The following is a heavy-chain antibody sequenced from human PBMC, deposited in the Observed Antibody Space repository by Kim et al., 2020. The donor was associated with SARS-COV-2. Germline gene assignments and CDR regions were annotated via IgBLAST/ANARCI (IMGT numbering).Heavy chain of an antibody. CDR3: ARQIDCSGGSCYSYYFDY. CDR1: GFTFSSYA. V-gene: IGHV3-23*01. J-gene: IGHJ4*02. CDR2: ISGSGGST. Sequence: GGSLRLSCAASGFTFSSYAMSWVRQAPGKGLEWVSAISGSGGSTYYADSVKGRFTISRDNSKNMLYLQMNSLRAADTAGYYCARQIDCSGGSCYSYYFDYWGQGTLVPVSS. D-gene: IGHD2-15*01.